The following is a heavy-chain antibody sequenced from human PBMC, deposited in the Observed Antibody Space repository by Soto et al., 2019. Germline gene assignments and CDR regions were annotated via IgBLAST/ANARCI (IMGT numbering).Heavy chain of an antibody. D-gene: IGHD4-4*01. V-gene: IGHV3-33*01. J-gene: IGHJ4*02. CDR1: GFTFSSYG. Sequence: GGSLRLSCAASGFTFSSYGMHWVRQAPGKGLEWVAVIWYDGSNKYYADSVKGRFTISRDNSKNTLYLQMNSLRAEDTAVYYCARGPGAYSNYVQEGVTDYFDYWGQGTLVTVSS. CDR2: IWYDGSNK. CDR3: ARGPGAYSNYVQEGVTDYFDY.